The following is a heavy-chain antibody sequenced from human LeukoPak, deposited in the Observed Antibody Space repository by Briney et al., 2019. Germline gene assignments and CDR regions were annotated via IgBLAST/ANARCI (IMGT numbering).Heavy chain of an antibody. CDR3: AKTTGGWPRFFDH. D-gene: IGHD6-19*01. V-gene: IGHV3-30*18. J-gene: IGHJ4*02. CDR2: VSQEGSSK. CDR1: GYPFSGSD. Sequence: TGGSLRLSCAASGYPFSGSDIHWVRQAPGKGLEWVAFVSQEGSSKFYAESVKGRFGISRDNSKSTTYLQMNGLRPDDTAMYYCAKTTGGWPRFFDHWGQGTLVAVSS.